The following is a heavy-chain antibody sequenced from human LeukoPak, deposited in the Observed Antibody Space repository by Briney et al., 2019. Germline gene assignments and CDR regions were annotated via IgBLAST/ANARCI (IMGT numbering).Heavy chain of an antibody. CDR2: IYYSGST. Sequence: SETLSLTCAVYGGSFSSYYWSWIRQPPGKGLEWIGYIYYSGSTNYNPSLKSRVTISVDTSKNQFSLKLSSVTAADTAVYYCARETYYYDSSGYYPHFDYWGQGTLVTVSS. D-gene: IGHD3-22*01. J-gene: IGHJ4*02. CDR1: GGSFSSYY. CDR3: ARETYYYDSSGYYPHFDY. V-gene: IGHV4-59*01.